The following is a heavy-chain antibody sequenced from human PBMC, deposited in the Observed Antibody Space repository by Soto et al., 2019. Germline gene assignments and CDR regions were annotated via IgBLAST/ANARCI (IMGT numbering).Heavy chain of an antibody. D-gene: IGHD3-10*01. CDR3: AKGRGGSGSLTPRVDF. V-gene: IGHV3-23*01. J-gene: IGHJ4*02. CDR2: ISGGGDTT. CDR1: GFTFNNYA. Sequence: EVQLLESGGGLVQPGGSLRLFCAASGFTFNNYAMTWVRQALGKGLEWVSAISGGGDTTSYADSVKGRFTVSRDGSKNTLYLQMSSLRAEDTALYYCAKGRGGSGSLTPRVDFWGQGTLVTVSS.